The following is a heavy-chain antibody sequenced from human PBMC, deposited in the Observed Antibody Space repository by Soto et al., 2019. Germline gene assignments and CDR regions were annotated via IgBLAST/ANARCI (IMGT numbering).Heavy chain of an antibody. V-gene: IGHV3-23*04. CDR2: ISGSGGST. Sequence: EVQLVESGGGLVQPGGSLRLSCAASGFTFSDYEMVWVRQAPGKGLEWVSAISGSGGSTYYADFVKGRFTIFRDNPKNTLYLQMSSLRAEDTAVYYCAKDLHTTRSSPDYWGQGTLVTVSS. D-gene: IGHD4-17*01. CDR3: AKDLHTTRSSPDY. CDR1: GFTFSDYE. J-gene: IGHJ4*02.